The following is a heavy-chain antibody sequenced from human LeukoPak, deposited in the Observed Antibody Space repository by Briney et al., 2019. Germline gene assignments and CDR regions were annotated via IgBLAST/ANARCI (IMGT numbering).Heavy chain of an antibody. D-gene: IGHD3-10*01. CDR1: GGIFSSYA. J-gene: IGHJ4*02. V-gene: IGHV1-69*13. Sequence: SVKVSCKASGGIFSSYAISWVRQAPGQGLEWMGGIIPIFGTANYAQKFQGRVTITADESTSTAYMELSSLRSEDTAVYYCAVWFGELSPFDYWGRGTLVTVSS. CDR3: AVWFGELSPFDY. CDR2: IIPIFGTA.